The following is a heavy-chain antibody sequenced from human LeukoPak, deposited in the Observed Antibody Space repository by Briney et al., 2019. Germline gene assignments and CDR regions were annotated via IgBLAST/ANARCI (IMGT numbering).Heavy chain of an antibody. D-gene: IGHD1-26*01. V-gene: IGHV3-9*01. CDR2: ISWNSGSI. CDR1: GFTFDDYA. J-gene: IGHJ3*02. CDR3: EKVNRGSYLDAFDI. Sequence: GGSLRLSCAASGFTFDDYAMHWVRQAPGKGLEWVSGISWNSGSIGYADSVMGRFTISRDNAKNSLYLQMNSLRAEDTALYYCEKVNRGSYLDAFDIWGQGTMVTVSS.